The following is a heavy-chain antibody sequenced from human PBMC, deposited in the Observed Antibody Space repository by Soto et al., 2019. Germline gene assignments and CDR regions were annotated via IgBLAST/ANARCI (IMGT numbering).Heavy chain of an antibody. D-gene: IGHD3-16*02. CDR3: GKMARYHYGVDV. CDR2: INTYNGDT. J-gene: IGHJ6*02. CDR1: GYIFTNYG. V-gene: IGHV1-18*04. Sequence: QVQLVQSGPEIKKPGASVKVSCKASGYIFTNYGINWVRQAPGQGLEWMGWINTYNGDTDYAQNVRGRVTMTTNTSTTTTYMELRSLRSDDTALDYCGKMARYHYGVDVWGQGTTVTVSS.